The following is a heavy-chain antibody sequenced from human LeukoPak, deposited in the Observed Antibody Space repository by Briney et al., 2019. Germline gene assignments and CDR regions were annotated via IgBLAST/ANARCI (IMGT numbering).Heavy chain of an antibody. Sequence: GESLKISCKGSGYSFTSYWIGWVRQMPGKGLEWMGIISPGDSDTRYSPSFQGQVSISADKSISTAYLQWSSVKASDTAMYYCARLRSGWDFDYWRQGSLVTVSS. CDR1: GYSFTSYW. CDR3: ARLRSGWDFDY. V-gene: IGHV5-51*01. CDR2: ISPGDSDT. J-gene: IGHJ4*02. D-gene: IGHD6-19*01.